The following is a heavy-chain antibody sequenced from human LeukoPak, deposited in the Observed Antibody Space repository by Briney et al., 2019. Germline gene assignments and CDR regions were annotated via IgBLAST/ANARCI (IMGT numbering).Heavy chain of an antibody. J-gene: IGHJ6*02. CDR1: GIAFSNFW. D-gene: IGHD2-15*01. CDR2: IKSKTDGGTT. Sequence: GGSLRLSCAASGIAFSNFWMSWVRQAPGKGLEWLGRIKSKTDGGTTDYAAPVKGRFTISRDDSKNTLYLQMNSLKTEDTAVYYCTTGLGCSGGSCPYYYYGMDVWGQGTTVTVSS. V-gene: IGHV3-15*01. CDR3: TTGLGCSGGSCPYYYYGMDV.